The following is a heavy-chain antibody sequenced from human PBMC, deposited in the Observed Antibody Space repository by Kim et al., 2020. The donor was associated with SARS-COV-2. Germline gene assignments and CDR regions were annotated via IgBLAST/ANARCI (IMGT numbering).Heavy chain of an antibody. V-gene: IGHV4-34*01. Sequence: SETLSLTCAVYGGSFSGFYWSWIRQPPGKGLEWIGEINHSGSTNYNPSLKSRVTLSLDTSKNQFSLKLSTVTAADTAVYYCARVPLLRFWGQGTLVTVSS. CDR3: ARVPLLRF. D-gene: IGHD3-16*01. CDR2: INHSGST. CDR1: GGSFSGFY. J-gene: IGHJ4*02.